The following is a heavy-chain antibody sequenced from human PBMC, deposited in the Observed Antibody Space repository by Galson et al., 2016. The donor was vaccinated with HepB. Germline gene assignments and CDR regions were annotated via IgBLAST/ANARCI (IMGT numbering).Heavy chain of an antibody. CDR1: GFSLSTTGEA. CDR3: AHRRSGYCNTVNCLYFGY. J-gene: IGHJ4*02. D-gene: IGHD2-15*01. Sequence: PALVKPTQTLTLTCTFSGFSLSTTGEAVGWTRQPPGKALEWLALIHWNDDKRYSPSLKSRLTITKDTSKNQVVLTVTNMDPVDTATYFCAHRRSGYCNTVNCLYFGYWGQGTLATVSS. CDR2: IHWNDDK. V-gene: IGHV2-5*01.